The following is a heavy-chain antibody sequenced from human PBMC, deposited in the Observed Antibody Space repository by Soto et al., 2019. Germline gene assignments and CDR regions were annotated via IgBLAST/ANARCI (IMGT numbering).Heavy chain of an antibody. CDR2: IYSAGTT. D-gene: IGHD1-26*01. CDR1: GFTFINNY. CDR3: ATSGSKPRFDF. Sequence: EVQLVESGGGLVQLGGSLRLSCAASGFTFINNYMMWVRQAPGKGLEWVSLIYSAGTTYYADSVKGRFSSSRDNSKNTVYLQMNSLRAEDTAVYYCATSGSKPRFDFWGQGTLVTVSS. V-gene: IGHV3-66*01. J-gene: IGHJ4*02.